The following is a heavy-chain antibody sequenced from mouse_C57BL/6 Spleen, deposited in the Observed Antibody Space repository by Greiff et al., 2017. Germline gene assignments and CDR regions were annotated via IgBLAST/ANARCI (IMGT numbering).Heavy chain of an antibody. CDR1: GYTFTSYW. D-gene: IGHD2-4*01. Sequence: QVQLKQPGTELVKPGASVKLSCKASGYTFTSYWMHWVKQRPGQGLEWIGNINPSNGGTNYNEKFKSKATLTVDKSSSTAYMQLSSLTSEDSAVYYCASPFYYDYDWFAYWGQGTLVTVSA. CDR3: ASPFYYDYDWFAY. CDR2: INPSNGGT. V-gene: IGHV1-53*01. J-gene: IGHJ3*01.